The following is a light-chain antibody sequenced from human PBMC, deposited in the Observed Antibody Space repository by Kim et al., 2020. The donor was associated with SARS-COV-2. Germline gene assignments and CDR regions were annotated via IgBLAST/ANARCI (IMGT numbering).Light chain of an antibody. CDR3: QQYFSSPYT. Sequence: DIVMTQSPDSLAVSLGERATINCKSSQSVLYSSNNKNFLAWYQQKPGQPPNVLIYWASTRESGVPDRFSGSGSATDFTLTISSLQAEDVAVYYCQQYFSSPYTFGQGTKLEI. J-gene: IGKJ2*01. V-gene: IGKV4-1*01. CDR2: WAS. CDR1: QSVLYSSNNKNF.